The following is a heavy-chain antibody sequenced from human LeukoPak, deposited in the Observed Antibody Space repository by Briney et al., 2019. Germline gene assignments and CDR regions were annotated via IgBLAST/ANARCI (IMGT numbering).Heavy chain of an antibody. CDR2: ISSSSSTI. V-gene: IGHV3-48*01. D-gene: IGHD4-17*01. CDR1: GFTFSSYS. CDR3: ARDAAVTTNWFDP. Sequence: GGSLRLSCAASGFTFSSYSMNWVRQAPGKGLEWVSYISSSSSTIYYADSVKGRFTISRDNAKNSLYLQMNSLRAEDTAVYYCARDAAVTTNWFDPWGQGTLVTVSS. J-gene: IGHJ5*02.